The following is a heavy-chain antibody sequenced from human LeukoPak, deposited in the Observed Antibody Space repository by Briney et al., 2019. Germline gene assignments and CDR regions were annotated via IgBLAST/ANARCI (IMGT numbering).Heavy chain of an antibody. J-gene: IGHJ6*02. CDR1: GGSISSYY. D-gene: IGHD3-22*01. CDR2: IYYSGST. CDR3: ARHYYDSSGYTYYYYGMDV. V-gene: IGHV4-59*08. Sequence: SETLYLTCTVSGGSISSYYWSWIRQPPGKGLEWIGYIYYSGSTNYNPSLKSRVTISVDTSKNQFSLKLSSVTAADTAVYYCARHYYDSSGYTYYYYGMDVWGQGTTVTVSS.